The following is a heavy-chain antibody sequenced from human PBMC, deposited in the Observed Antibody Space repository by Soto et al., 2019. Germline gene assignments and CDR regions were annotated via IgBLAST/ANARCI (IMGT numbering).Heavy chain of an antibody. D-gene: IGHD6-13*01. J-gene: IGHJ6*02. CDR1: GGSISSSSYY. Sequence: PSETLSLTCTVSGGSISSSSYYWGWIRQPPGKGLEWIGSIYYSGSTYYNPSLKSRVTISVDTSKNQFSLKLSSVTAADTAVYYCARHGAGSSWYDYYGMDVWGQGTTVTVSS. V-gene: IGHV4-39*01. CDR3: ARHGAGSSWYDYYGMDV. CDR2: IYYSGST.